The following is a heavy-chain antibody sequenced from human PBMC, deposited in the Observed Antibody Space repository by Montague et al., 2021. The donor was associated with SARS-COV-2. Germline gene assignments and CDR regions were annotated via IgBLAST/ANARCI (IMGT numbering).Heavy chain of an antibody. V-gene: IGHV2-5*02. CDR3: ARKRVVIGSNCCDP. CDR2: IYWDDDK. J-gene: IGHJ5*02. CDR1: GFSLSTSGVG. D-gene: IGHD3-3*01. Sequence: VKPTQTLTLTCTFSGFSLSTSGVGVGWIRQPPGKALEWLALIYWDDDKRYSPPLKSRLTITKDTSKNRVVLTMTNMDPVDTATYYCARKRVVIGSNCCDPWGQGTLVTVSS.